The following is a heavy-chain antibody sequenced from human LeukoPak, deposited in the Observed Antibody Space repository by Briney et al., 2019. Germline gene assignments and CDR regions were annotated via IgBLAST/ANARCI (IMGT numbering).Heavy chain of an antibody. D-gene: IGHD3-22*01. V-gene: IGHV3-30*02. CDR1: GFTFSSYG. Sequence: GGSLRLSCAASGFTFSSYGMHWVRQAPGKGPEWVAFIRYDGSNKYYADSVKGRFTISRDNSKNTLYLQMNSLRAEDTAVYYCAKDSFEVDSSGYCFPLGYWGQGTLVTVSS. CDR3: AKDSFEVDSSGYCFPLGY. J-gene: IGHJ4*02. CDR2: IRYDGSNK.